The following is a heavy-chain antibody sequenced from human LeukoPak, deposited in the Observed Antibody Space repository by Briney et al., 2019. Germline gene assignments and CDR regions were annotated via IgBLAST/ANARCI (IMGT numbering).Heavy chain of an antibody. D-gene: IGHD3-16*01. CDR3: ARGLGEYGDY. CDR1: GFTFSSYS. J-gene: IGHJ4*02. CDR2: ISCSSSYI. Sequence: PGGSLRLSCTASGFTFSSYSMNWVRQAPGKGLEWVSSISCSSSYIYYAATEKGRCTISRDDAHNSVYLQKSSLGAEDTSVYYCARGLGEYGDYGGQGTLVSVSS. V-gene: IGHV3-21*01.